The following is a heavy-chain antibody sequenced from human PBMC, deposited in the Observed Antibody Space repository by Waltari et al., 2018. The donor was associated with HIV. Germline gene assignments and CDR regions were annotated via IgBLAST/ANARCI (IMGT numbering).Heavy chain of an antibody. D-gene: IGHD1-26*01. CDR3: ARRRAQGDFDY. J-gene: IGHJ4*02. V-gene: IGHV4-38-2*01. CDR2: TSYSEGT. Sequence: VQLQESGPGLVKPSETLSLICAVSGYSLSRGYNWGWIRQPPGEGLEWIGSTSYSEGTYYNPSLRSRVTISLDTSKNQFSLNLNSVTAADTAVYFCARRRAQGDFDYWGQGTLVTVSS. CDR1: GYSLSRGYN.